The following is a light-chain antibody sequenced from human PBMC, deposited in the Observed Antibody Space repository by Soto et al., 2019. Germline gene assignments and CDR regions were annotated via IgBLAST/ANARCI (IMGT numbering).Light chain of an antibody. V-gene: IGKV1-5*03. CDR3: QQYNSYSGT. Sequence: DIQMTQSPSTLSASVGDRFTITCRASQSISSWLAWYQQKPGKAPKVLIYKASSLESGVPSRFSGSGSGTEFTLTISSLQPDDFATYYCQQYNSYSGTFGQGTKLEIK. CDR1: QSISSW. CDR2: KAS. J-gene: IGKJ2*01.